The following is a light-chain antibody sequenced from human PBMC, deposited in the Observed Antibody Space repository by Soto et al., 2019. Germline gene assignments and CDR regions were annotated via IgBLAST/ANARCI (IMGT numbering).Light chain of an antibody. Sequence: IQMTQSPSSLSASVGDRVTITCRASQGISSALAWYQQKPGKAPKLLIYDASALPRGVPSRFSGSGSGTKFTLTIASLQPDDFATYYCQQYETFSGTFGPGTKVDIK. CDR1: QGISSA. J-gene: IGKJ1*01. CDR3: QQYETFSGT. CDR2: DAS. V-gene: IGKV1-13*02.